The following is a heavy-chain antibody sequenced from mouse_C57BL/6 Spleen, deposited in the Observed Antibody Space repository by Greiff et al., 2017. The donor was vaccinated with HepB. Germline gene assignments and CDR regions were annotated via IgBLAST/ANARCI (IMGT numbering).Heavy chain of an antibody. D-gene: IGHD2-4*01. V-gene: IGHV5-15*01. CDR1: GFTFSDYG. Sequence: EVKLVESGGGLVQPGGSLKLSCAASGFTFSDYGMAWVRQAPRKGPEWVAFISNLAYSIYYADTVTGRFTISRENAKNTLYLEMSSLRSEDTAMYYCARQPGGRDDYDGAMDYWGQGTSVTVSS. CDR2: ISNLAYSI. CDR3: ARQPGGRDDYDGAMDY. J-gene: IGHJ4*01.